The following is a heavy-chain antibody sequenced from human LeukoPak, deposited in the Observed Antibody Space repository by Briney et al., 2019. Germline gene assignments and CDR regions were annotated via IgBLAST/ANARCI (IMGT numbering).Heavy chain of an antibody. J-gene: IGHJ5*02. V-gene: IGHV1-8*01. Sequence: GASVKVSCKASGYTFTSYDINWVRQATGQGLEWMGWMNPNSGNTGYAQKFQGRVTMTRNTSISTAYMELSSLRSEDTAVYYCASEAGDYYDSGGYSAWGQGTLVTVSS. D-gene: IGHD3-22*01. CDR3: ASEAGDYYDSGGYSA. CDR2: MNPNSGNT. CDR1: GYTFTSYD.